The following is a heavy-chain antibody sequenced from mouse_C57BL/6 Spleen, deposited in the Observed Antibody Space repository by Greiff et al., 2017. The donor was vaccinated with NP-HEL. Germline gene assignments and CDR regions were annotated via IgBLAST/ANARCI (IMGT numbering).Heavy chain of an antibody. CDR2: IDPENGDT. J-gene: IGHJ3*01. V-gene: IGHV14-4*01. Sequence: EVQLQQSGAELVRPGASVKLSCTASGFNIKDDYMHWVKQRPEQGLEWIGWIDPENGDTEYASKFQGKATITADTSSNTAYLQLSSLTSEDTAVYYCTKDGGRFAYWGQGTLVTVSA. CDR1: GFNIKDDY. CDR3: TKDGGRFAY.